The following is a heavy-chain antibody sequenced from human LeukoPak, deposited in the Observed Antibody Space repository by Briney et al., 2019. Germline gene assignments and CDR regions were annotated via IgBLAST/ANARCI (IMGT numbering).Heavy chain of an antibody. J-gene: IGHJ4*02. Sequence: GGSLRLSCAASGFTVSSNYISWVRQAPGKGLEWVSVIYNSGGTYYADSVKGRFTISRDNSKNTLYLQMNSLRAEETAVYYCARDVRYCSGGSCSSWGPGTLVTVSS. V-gene: IGHV3-53*01. CDR2: IYNSGGT. CDR3: ARDVRYCSGGSCSS. D-gene: IGHD2-15*01. CDR1: GFTVSSNY.